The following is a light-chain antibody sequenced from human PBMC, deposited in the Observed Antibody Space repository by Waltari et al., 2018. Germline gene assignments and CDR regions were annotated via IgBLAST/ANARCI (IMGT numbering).Light chain of an antibody. J-gene: IGKJ2*01. CDR3: QQYNNWPPYT. Sequence: EIVMTQSPATLSLSPGERATLSCRASQSVSSNLAWYQQKPGQAPRLLIYGVSIRVTGIPARFSGSGSGTEFTLTISSLQSEDFAVYYCQQYNNWPPYTFGQGTELEI. V-gene: IGKV3-15*01. CDR1: QSVSSN. CDR2: GVS.